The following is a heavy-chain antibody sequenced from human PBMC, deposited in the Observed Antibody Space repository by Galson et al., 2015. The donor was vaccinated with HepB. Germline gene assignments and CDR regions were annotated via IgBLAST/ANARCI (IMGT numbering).Heavy chain of an antibody. J-gene: IGHJ3*02. D-gene: IGHD3-10*01. CDR2: IYSGGST. CDR3: ARDPVWFGGAFAI. V-gene: IGHV3-66*02. Sequence: SLRLSCAASGFTVSSNYMSWVRQAPGKGLEWVSVIYSGGSTYYADSVKGRFTISRDNSKNTLYLQMNSLRAEDTAVYYCARDPVWFGGAFAIWGQGTIVTVPS. CDR1: GFTVSSNY.